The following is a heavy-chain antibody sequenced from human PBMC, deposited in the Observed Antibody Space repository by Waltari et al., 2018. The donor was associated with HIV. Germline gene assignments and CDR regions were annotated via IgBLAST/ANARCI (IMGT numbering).Heavy chain of an antibody. CDR1: GGTFSSYA. V-gene: IGHV1-69*01. Sequence: QVRLVQSGAEVKKPGSSVKVSCKASGGTFSSYAISWVRQAPGQGLEWMGGIIPIFGTANYAQKFQGRVTITADESTSTAYMELSSLRSEDTAVYYCARDRAITGTTGGWFDPWGQGTLVTVSS. J-gene: IGHJ5*02. CDR2: IIPIFGTA. D-gene: IGHD1-7*01. CDR3: ARDRAITGTTGGWFDP.